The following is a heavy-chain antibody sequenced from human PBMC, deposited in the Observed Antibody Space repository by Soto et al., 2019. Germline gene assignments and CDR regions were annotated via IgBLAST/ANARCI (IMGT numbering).Heavy chain of an antibody. D-gene: IGHD2-15*01. J-gene: IGHJ5*02. Sequence: ASVKVSCKASGYTFTRYTMNWVLQAPGQRLEWMGWINPDNGNTKSSQKFQDRVIITRDTSASTAYMDLSSLRSEDTAVYYCARGIATGQLDPWGQGTLVTAPQ. CDR3: ARGIATGQLDP. V-gene: IGHV1-3*01. CDR2: INPDNGNT. CDR1: GYTFTRYT.